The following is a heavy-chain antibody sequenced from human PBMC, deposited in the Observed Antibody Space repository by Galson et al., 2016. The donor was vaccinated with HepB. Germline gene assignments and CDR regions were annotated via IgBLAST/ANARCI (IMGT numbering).Heavy chain of an antibody. CDR3: AFGLVTTPDRDH. CDR2: IDPSDSYP. Sequence: QSGAEVKKPGESLRISCKGSGYTFTAYSITWVRQMPGKGLEWMGRIDPSDSYPNYGPSFEGHVTMSADPSINTVYLQWDRLKASDTPMYYCAFGLVTTPDRDHWGQGTLVTVSS. D-gene: IGHD4-17*01. J-gene: IGHJ4*02. V-gene: IGHV5-10-1*01. CDR1: GYTFTAYS.